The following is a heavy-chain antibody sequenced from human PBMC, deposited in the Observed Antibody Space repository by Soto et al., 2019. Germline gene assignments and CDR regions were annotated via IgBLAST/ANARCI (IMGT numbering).Heavy chain of an antibody. CDR3: AKDGTMVRGVIITAQF. V-gene: IGHV3-30*18. CDR1: GFTFSSYG. J-gene: IGHJ4*02. Sequence: QVQLVESGGGVVQPGRSLRLSCAASGFTFSSYGMHWVRQAPGKGLEWVAVISYDGSNKYYADSVKGRFTISRDNSKNTLYLQMNSLRAEDTAVYYCAKDGTMVRGVIITAQFGGQGTLVTVSS. D-gene: IGHD3-10*01. CDR2: ISYDGSNK.